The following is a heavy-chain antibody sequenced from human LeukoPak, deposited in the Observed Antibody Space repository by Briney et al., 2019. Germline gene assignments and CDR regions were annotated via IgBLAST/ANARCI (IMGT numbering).Heavy chain of an antibody. V-gene: IGHV3-48*04. Sequence: GGSLRLSCAASGFTFNSYTMNWVRQAPGKGLEWISYISTSSSTIYYADSVKGRFTISRDNAKNTLYLQMSSLRAEDTAVYYCARGRSGWYFDYWGQGTLVTVSS. CDR3: ARGRSGWYFDY. D-gene: IGHD6-19*01. CDR2: ISTSSSTI. J-gene: IGHJ4*02. CDR1: GFTFNSYT.